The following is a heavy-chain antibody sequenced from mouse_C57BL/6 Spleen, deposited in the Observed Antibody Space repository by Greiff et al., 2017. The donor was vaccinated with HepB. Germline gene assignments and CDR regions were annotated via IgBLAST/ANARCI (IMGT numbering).Heavy chain of an antibody. D-gene: IGHD1-1*01. CDR1: GYTFTSYW. V-gene: IGHV1-55*01. Sequence: VQLQQPGAELVKPGASVKMSCKASGYTFTSYWITWVKQRPGQGLEWIGDIYPGSGSTNYNEKFKSKATLTVDTSSSTAYMQLSSLTSEDSAVYYCAIHYYGSSPFAYWGQVTLVTVSA. J-gene: IGHJ3*01. CDR2: IYPGSGST. CDR3: AIHYYGSSPFAY.